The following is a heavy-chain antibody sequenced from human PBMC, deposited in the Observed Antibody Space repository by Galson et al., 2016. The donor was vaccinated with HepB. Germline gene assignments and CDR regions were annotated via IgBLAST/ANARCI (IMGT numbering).Heavy chain of an antibody. CDR2: ISGSGTAT. V-gene: IGHV3-23*01. Sequence: SLRLSCAASGFTFNNYAMSWVRQAPGKGLEWVSGISGSGTATYYPESVKGRFTIPRDTSKSTLYLQMNGLTAEDTAIYYCAKDQLIVVVPAAGNRFGPWGPGTQVTVSS. D-gene: IGHD2-2*01. J-gene: IGHJ5*02. CDR3: AKDQLIVVVPAAGNRFGP. CDR1: GFTFNNYA.